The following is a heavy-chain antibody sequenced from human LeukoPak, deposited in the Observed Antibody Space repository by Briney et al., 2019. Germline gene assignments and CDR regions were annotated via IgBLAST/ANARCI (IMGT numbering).Heavy chain of an antibody. J-gene: IGHJ5*02. CDR1: GFTFSRYW. D-gene: IGHD5-18*01. Sequence: GGSLRLSCAASGFTFSRYWMSWVRQAPGKGLEWVANIKQDGSEKYYVDSVKSRFTISRDNAKNSLYLQINSLRAEDTAVYYCARVMGDTAMVSSWFDPWGQGTLVTVSS. CDR2: IKQDGSEK. V-gene: IGHV3-7*01. CDR3: ARVMGDTAMVSSWFDP.